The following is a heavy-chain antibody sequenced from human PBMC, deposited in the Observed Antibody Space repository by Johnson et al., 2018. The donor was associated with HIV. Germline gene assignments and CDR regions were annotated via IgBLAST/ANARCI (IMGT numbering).Heavy chain of an antibody. D-gene: IGHD6-13*01. V-gene: IGHV3-30*04. CDR3: ARDLAYNSRWTGAFDI. CDR2: IGYDGSDK. Sequence: QVQLVESGGGVVQPGGSLRLSCAASGFTFSSYAMSWVRQAPGKGLEWVAVIGYDGSDKYYADSVKGRVTISRDNPKNTVYLHMNNLRAEDTAVYYCARDLAYNSRWTGAFDIWGQGTMVTVSS. J-gene: IGHJ3*02. CDR1: GFTFSSYA.